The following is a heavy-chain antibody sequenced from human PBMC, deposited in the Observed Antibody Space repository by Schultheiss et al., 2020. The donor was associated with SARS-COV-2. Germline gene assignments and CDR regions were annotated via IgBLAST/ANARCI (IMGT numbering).Heavy chain of an antibody. J-gene: IGHJ6*02. CDR3: ARELYCDGACYGREGMDV. CDR2: ISYDGSNK. CDR1: GFTFSSYG. Sequence: GGSLRLSCAASGFTFSSYGMHWVRQAPGKGLEWVAVISYDGSNKYYADSVKGRFTISRDNSKNTLYLQMNSLRAEDTAVYYCARELYCDGACYGREGMDVWGQGTTVTVSS. D-gene: IGHD2-15*01. V-gene: IGHV3-30*03.